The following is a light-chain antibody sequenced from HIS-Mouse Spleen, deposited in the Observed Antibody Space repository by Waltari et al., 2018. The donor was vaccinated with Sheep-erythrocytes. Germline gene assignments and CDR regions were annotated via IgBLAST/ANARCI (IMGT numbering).Light chain of an antibody. J-gene: IGLJ3*02. CDR1: SSDVGSYNL. CDR3: CSYAGSSTPWV. CDR2: EGS. Sequence: QSALTQPASVSGSPGQSITISCTGTSSDVGSYNLVSWYQRHPGKAPKLMIHEGSKRRSGGSNRFSGSKSGNTASLTISGVQAEDEADYYCCSYAGSSTPWVFGGGTKLTVL. V-gene: IGLV2-23*01.